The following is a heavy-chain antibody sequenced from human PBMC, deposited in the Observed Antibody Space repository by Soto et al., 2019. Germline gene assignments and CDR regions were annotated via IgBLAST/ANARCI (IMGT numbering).Heavy chain of an antibody. V-gene: IGHV3-48*02. Sequence: HPGGSLRLSCAASGFTFSSYSMNWVRQAPGKGLEWVSYISSSSSTIYYADSVKGRFTISRDNSKNSLYLQMNSPRDEDTAIYYCAKDRHPDGIWTFDYWGRGTLVTVSS. J-gene: IGHJ4*02. CDR3: AKDRHPDGIWTFDY. CDR2: ISSSSSTI. CDR1: GFTFSSYS. D-gene: IGHD3-9*01.